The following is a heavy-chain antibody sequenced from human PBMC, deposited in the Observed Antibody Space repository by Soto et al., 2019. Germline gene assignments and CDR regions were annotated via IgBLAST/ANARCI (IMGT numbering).Heavy chain of an antibody. Sequence: GASVKVSCKASGGTFSSYAINWVRQAPGQGLEWMGLINPSGGSTTYAQKFQGRVTMTRDTSTSTVYMDLSSLRSEDSAVYYCARSPYSSGYYHAIDYWGQGTQVTVSS. CDR3: ARSPYSSGYYHAIDY. CDR2: INPSGGST. V-gene: IGHV1-46*01. CDR1: GGTFSSYA. J-gene: IGHJ4*02. D-gene: IGHD3-22*01.